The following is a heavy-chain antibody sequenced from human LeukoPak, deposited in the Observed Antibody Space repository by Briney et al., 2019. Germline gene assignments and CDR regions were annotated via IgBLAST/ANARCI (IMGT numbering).Heavy chain of an antibody. V-gene: IGHV4-61*02. D-gene: IGHD6-13*01. Sequence: PSQTLSLTCTVSGGSISSATYYWSWIRQPAGKGLEWIGRIYTSGSTSYNPSLKSRVTMSIDTSKNQFSLKLSSVTAADTAVYYCAMRERLAAAFDYWGQGTLVTVSS. CDR2: IYTSGST. CDR1: GGSISSATYY. J-gene: IGHJ4*02. CDR3: AMRERLAAAFDY.